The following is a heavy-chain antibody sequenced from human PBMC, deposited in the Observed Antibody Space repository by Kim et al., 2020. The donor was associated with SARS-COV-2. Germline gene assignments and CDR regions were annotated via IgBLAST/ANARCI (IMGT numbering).Heavy chain of an antibody. Sequence: GGSLRLSCAASGFNFTNYAMSWVRQAAGAGLEWVSSLSGGANSNYYADSVKGRFTISSDTSRNTLYLQLNSLRADDTAVYYCARDDWFWAVISGGSGTL. CDR2: LSGGANSN. J-gene: IGHJ4*02. D-gene: IGHD3-22*01. CDR1: GFNFTNYA. CDR3: ARDDWFWAVIS. V-gene: IGHV3-23*01.